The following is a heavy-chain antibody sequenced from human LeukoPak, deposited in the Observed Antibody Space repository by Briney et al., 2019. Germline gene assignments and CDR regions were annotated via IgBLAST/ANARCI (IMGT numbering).Heavy chain of an antibody. CDR1: GGSFSGYY. Sequence: PSETLSLTCAVYGGSFSGYYWSWIRQPPGKGLEWIGEINHSGSTNYNPSLKSRVTISVDTSKNQFSLKLSSVTAADTAVYYCARGARWLPFDYWGRGTLVTVSS. CDR3: ARGARWLPFDY. CDR2: INHSGST. J-gene: IGHJ4*02. D-gene: IGHD5-12*01. V-gene: IGHV4-34*01.